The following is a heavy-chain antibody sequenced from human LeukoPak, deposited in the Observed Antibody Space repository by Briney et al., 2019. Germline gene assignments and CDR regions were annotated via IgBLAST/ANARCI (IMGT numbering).Heavy chain of an antibody. Sequence: GGSLRLSCAASGFTFSSYEMNWVRQAPGKGLEWISYISSSGSSISYADSVKGRFTISRDNAKNSLNLQMNSLRAEDTAVYYCARDHGDTAIDYWGQGTLVTVSS. CDR3: ARDHGDTAIDY. CDR1: GFTFSSYE. V-gene: IGHV3-48*03. CDR2: ISSSGSSI. J-gene: IGHJ4*02. D-gene: IGHD5-18*01.